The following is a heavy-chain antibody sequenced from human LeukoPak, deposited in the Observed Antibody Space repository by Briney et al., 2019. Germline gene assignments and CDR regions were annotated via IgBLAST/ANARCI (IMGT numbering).Heavy chain of an antibody. CDR3: AKSNGYGLVDI. CDR1: GYSISSGYY. V-gene: IGHV4-38-2*02. CDR2: IYHSGST. Sequence: PSETLSLTCTVSGYSISSGYYWGWIRQPPGKGLEWIGSIYHSGSTYYNPSLKSRVTISLDTSRNQFSLKLNSVTAADTAVHYCAKSNGYGLVDIWGQGTMVTVSS. D-gene: IGHD3-10*01. J-gene: IGHJ3*02.